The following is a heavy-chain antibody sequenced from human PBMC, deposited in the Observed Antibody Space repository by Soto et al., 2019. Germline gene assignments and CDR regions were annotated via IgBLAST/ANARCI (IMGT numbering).Heavy chain of an antibody. V-gene: IGHV4-59*01. Sequence: PSETLSLTCTVAGGFISSYYWTWIRQPPGKGLEWIGHIYYSGSTNYNPSLESRVTISVDMSTNQFSLKLRSVTAADTAVYYCARESYSGSNWFDPWGQGTLVTVSS. J-gene: IGHJ5*02. CDR3: ARESYSGSNWFDP. CDR2: IYYSGST. D-gene: IGHD1-26*01. CDR1: GGFISSYY.